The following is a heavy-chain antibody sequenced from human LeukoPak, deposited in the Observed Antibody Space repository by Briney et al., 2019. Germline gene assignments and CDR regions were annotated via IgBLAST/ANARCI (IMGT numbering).Heavy chain of an antibody. Sequence: SETLSLTCAVYVGSFRGYYWRWIRKPPEKGREWIGEIKHSGSTNYNPSLKGRVTISVGTSQNQFSLKIRSVAAAGTAVDYCSRGNRITIFGVVRRDAFDIWGQGTMVTVSS. J-gene: IGHJ3*02. D-gene: IGHD3-3*01. V-gene: IGHV4-34*01. CDR3: SRGNRITIFGVVRRDAFDI. CDR1: VGSFRGYY. CDR2: IKHSGST.